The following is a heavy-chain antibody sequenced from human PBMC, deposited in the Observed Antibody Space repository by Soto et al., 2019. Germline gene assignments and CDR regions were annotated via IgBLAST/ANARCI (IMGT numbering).Heavy chain of an antibody. V-gene: IGHV3-23*01. J-gene: IGHJ4*02. CDR2: ISDGDGDT. CDR1: GFTFSDYA. Sequence: LLQSGGDLVQPGGSLRLSCAASGFTFSDYAMPWVRKAPGKGLEWVSDISDGDGDTHYADSVRGRFVISRDNSKNTLFLEMNSLRAEDAAVYYCAKGRTYFDFWGQGSLVTVSS. CDR3: AKGRTYFDF.